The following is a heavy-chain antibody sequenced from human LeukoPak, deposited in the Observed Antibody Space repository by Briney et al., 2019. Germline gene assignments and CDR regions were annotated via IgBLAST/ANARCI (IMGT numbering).Heavy chain of an antibody. V-gene: IGHV4-61*08. CDR1: GGSISSGGYY. CDR2: IYYSGST. CDR3: ARASRLKNYYDSSGYYIFDY. Sequence: SETLSLTCTVSGGSISSGGYYWSWIRHHPGKGLGWIGYIYYSGSTNYNPSLKSRVTISVDTSKNQFSLKLSSVTAADTAVYYCARASRLKNYYDSSGYYIFDYWGQGTLVTVSS. J-gene: IGHJ4*02. D-gene: IGHD3-22*01.